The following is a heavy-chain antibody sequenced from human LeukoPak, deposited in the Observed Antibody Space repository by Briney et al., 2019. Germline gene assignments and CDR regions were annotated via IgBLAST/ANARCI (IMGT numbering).Heavy chain of an antibody. V-gene: IGHV3-23*01. CDR1: GFTFSSYA. D-gene: IGHD4-17*01. CDR3: ARVQSGMIYGDLSLVY. J-gene: IGHJ4*02. CDR2: ISGSGGST. Sequence: GGSLRLSCAASGFTFSSYAMSWVRQAPGKGLEWVSAISGSGGSTYYAGSVKGRFTISRDNSKNTLYLQMNSLRAEDTAVYYCARVQSGMIYGDLSLVYWGQGTLVTVSS.